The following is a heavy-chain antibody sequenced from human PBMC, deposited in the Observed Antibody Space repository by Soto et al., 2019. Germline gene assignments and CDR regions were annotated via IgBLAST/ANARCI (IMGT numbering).Heavy chain of an antibody. CDR3: ARYIPGVRYYGMDV. V-gene: IGHV3-23*01. D-gene: IGHD2-2*01. J-gene: IGHJ6*02. CDR1: GFTFSSYA. Sequence: GVLRLSCAASGFTFSSYAMHWVRQAPGKGLEWVSLIGESGTPTYYADSVKGRFIISRDNSGNTLFLEMYSLRAEDTAVYYCARYIPGVRYYGMDVWGQGTTVTVSS. CDR2: IGESGTPT.